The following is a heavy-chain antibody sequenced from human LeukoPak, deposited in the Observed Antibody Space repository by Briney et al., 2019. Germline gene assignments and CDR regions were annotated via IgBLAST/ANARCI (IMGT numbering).Heavy chain of an antibody. CDR1: GGSISSYY. V-gene: IGHV4-59*03. CDR2: IYYSGST. CDR3: ARGDSSGPGDWYFDL. Sequence: PSETLSLTCTVSGGSISSYYWSWIRQPPGKGLEWIGYIYYSGSTNYNPSLKSRVTISVDTSKNQFSLKLSSVTAADTAVYYCARGDSSGPGDWYFDLWGRGTLVTVSS. J-gene: IGHJ2*01. D-gene: IGHD3-22*01.